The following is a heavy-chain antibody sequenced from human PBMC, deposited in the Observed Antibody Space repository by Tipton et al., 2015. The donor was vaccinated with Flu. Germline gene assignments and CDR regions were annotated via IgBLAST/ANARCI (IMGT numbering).Heavy chain of an antibody. CDR1: GFTFSSYW. Sequence: SLRLSCAAASGFTFSSYWMTWVRQAPGKGLEWVANINQDGRVKYYVDSVKGRFTISRDNAKTSLYLQMNSLRAEDTAVYYCARAIAAADSYWGQGTLVTVSS. V-gene: IGHV3-7*04. J-gene: IGHJ4*02. CDR3: ARAIAAADSY. CDR2: INQDGRVK. D-gene: IGHD6-13*01.